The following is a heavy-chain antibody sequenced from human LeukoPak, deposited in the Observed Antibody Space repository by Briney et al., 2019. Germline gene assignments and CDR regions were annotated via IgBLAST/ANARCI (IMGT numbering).Heavy chain of an antibody. CDR3: ARGGTSLVREFDS. J-gene: IGHJ4*02. CDR1: GYTFTNYG. D-gene: IGHD3-10*01. Sequence: ASVKVSCKAPGYTFTNYGISWLRQAPGQGLEWMGWISAYNGNTNYARSLQGRVTMTTDTSTSTAYMELRSLRSDDTAVYYCARGGTSLVREFDSWGQGTLVTVSS. CDR2: ISAYNGNT. V-gene: IGHV1-18*01.